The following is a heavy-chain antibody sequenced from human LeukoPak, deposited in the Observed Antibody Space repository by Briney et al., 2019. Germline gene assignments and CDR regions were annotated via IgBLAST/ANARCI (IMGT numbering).Heavy chain of an antibody. CDR1: GFIISDYA. D-gene: IGHD2-2*01. V-gene: IGHV3-64D*06. CDR2: LSANGGTT. Sequence: GGSLRLSCSASGFIISDYAMHWVRQAPGKGLEYVSALSANGGTTYYADSVKGRFTISRDTSKNTLYLQMSSLRAEDTAMYYCVKDLYKGDSASWYFFHYWGQGSLVTVPS. CDR3: VKDLYKGDSASWYFFHY. J-gene: IGHJ4*02.